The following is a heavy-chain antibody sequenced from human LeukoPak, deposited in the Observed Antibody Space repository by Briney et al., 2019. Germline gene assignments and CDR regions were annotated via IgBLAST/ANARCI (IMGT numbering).Heavy chain of an antibody. D-gene: IGHD6-13*01. Sequence: ASVKVSRKTSGYTFTGYYIHWVRHAPGQGLEWLGWINPNTGDINYAQKFQGRVTTTRDTSISTAYMELSSLRSDDTAAYYCARDVSSVATAAPGHWGVDVWGQGTTVTVSS. CDR2: INPNTGDI. CDR1: GYTFTGYY. CDR3: ARDVSSVATAAPGHWGVDV. V-gene: IGHV1-2*02. J-gene: IGHJ6*02.